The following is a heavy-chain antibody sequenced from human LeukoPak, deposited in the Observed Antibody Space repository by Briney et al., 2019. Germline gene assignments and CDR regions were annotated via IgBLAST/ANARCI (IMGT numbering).Heavy chain of an antibody. CDR3: ARGRADRAKKSSIAARPGYYFDY. J-gene: IGHJ4*02. V-gene: IGHV1-3*01. CDR1: GYTFTSYA. D-gene: IGHD6-6*01. Sequence: ASVTVSCKASGYTFTSYAMHWVRQAPGQRLEWMGWINAGNGNTKYSQKFQGRVTITRDTSASTAYMELSSLRSEDTAVYYCARGRADRAKKSSIAARPGYYFDYWGQGTLVTVSS. CDR2: INAGNGNT.